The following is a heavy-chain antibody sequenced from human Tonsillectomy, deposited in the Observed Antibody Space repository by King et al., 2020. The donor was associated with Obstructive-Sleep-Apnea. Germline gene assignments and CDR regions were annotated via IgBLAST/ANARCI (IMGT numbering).Heavy chain of an antibody. J-gene: IGHJ5*02. CDR2: ISGSGGST. CDR3: AKEEELLWFGELLSWFDP. V-gene: IGHV3-23*04. CDR1: GFTFSSYA. D-gene: IGHD3-10*01. Sequence: VQLVESGGGLVQPGGSLRLSCAASGFTFSSYAMSWVRQAPGKGLEWVSAISGSGGSTYYADSVKGRFTISRDNSKNTLYLQMNSLRAEATAGYYCAKEEELLWFGELLSWFDPWGQGTLVTVSS.